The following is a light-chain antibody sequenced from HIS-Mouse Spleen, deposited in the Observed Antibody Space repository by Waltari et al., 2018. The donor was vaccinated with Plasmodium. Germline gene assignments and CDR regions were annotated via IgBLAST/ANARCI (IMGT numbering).Light chain of an antibody. V-gene: IGKV1-33*01. J-gene: IGKJ4*01. CDR3: QQYDNLPLT. CDR1: QGLSNY. CDR2: DAS. Sequence: DIQMTQSPSSLSASVGDRITITFQASQGLSNYLNWYQQKPGESPKRLIYDASKFETEVPSRFSESGSGTDSHFTISSLQPEAIATYYCQQYDNLPLTFGGGTKVEIK.